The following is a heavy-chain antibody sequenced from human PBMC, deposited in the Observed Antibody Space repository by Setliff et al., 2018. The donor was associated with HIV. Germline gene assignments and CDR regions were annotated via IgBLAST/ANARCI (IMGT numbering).Heavy chain of an antibody. D-gene: IGHD1-26*01. J-gene: IGHJ4*02. CDR1: GFTFNTYA. CDR2: ISGNSGAV. Sequence: GGSLRLSCAASGFTFNTYAVTWVRQAPGKGLEWVSFISGNSGAVTYADSVKGRFTISRDNARNSLYLQLNSLRAEDTAVYYCARDRGGSYTPLDFWGQGTLVTVSS. V-gene: IGHV3-48*01. CDR3: ARDRGGSYTPLDF.